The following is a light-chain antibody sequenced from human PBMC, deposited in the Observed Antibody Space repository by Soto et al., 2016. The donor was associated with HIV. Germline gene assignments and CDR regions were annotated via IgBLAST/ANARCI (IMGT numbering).Light chain of an antibody. V-gene: IGLV3-21*02. CDR2: DDS. CDR3: QVWHSSSDHWV. J-gene: IGLJ3*02. Sequence: SYVLTQPPSVSVAPGQTATITCGGDNIGTYSVHWYQQRPGQAPVVVVYDDSDRPSGIPERFSGSNSGNTATLTISRVEARDEADYYCQVWHSSSDHWVFGGGTKLTVL. CDR1: NIGTYS.